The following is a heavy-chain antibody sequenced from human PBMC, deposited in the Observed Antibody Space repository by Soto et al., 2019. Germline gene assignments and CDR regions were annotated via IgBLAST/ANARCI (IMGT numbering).Heavy chain of an antibody. CDR1: GGSISSYY. CDR3: HGGSDYDFWSGYSNDYYYYGMDV. V-gene: IGHV4-4*07. CDR2: IYTSGST. Sequence: SETLSLTCTVSGGSISSYYWSWIRQPAGKGLEWIGRIYTSGSTNYNPSLKSRVTMSVDTSKNQFSLKLSSVTAADTAVYYCHGGSDYDFWSGYSNDYYYYGMDVWGQGTTVTVSS. J-gene: IGHJ6*02. D-gene: IGHD3-3*01.